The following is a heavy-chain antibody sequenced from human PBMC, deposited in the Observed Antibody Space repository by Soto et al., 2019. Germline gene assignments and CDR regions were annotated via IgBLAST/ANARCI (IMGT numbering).Heavy chain of an antibody. CDR2: IIPILGIA. J-gene: IGHJ4*02. CDR1: GGTFSSYT. V-gene: IGHV1-69*02. D-gene: IGHD6-13*01. Sequence: ASVKVSCKASGGTFSSYTISWVRQAPGQGLEWMGRIIPILGIANYAQKFQGRVTITADKSTSTAYMELSSLRSEDTAVYYCARYIAYSSSWSTGGYFDYWGQGTLVTVSS. CDR3: ARYIAYSSSWSTGGYFDY.